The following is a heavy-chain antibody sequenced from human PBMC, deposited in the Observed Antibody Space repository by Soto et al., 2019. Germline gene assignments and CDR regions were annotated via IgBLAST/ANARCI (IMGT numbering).Heavy chain of an antibody. V-gene: IGHV3-11*06. CDR1: GFSLSDFY. CDR2: ISINSNYR. J-gene: IGHJ4*02. D-gene: IGHD2-21*01. Sequence: QIQLVESGGGLVKPGGSLRLSCAASGFSLSDFYMSWIRQAPGKGLEWVSYISINSNYREYADSVKGRHTISRDNAKNSLSLQMNSLRGEDTAGYYCVRGGGGGQFDYWGQGTLVSVSS. CDR3: VRGGGGGQFDY.